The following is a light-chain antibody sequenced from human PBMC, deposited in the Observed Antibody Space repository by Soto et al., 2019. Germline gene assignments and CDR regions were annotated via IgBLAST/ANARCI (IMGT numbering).Light chain of an antibody. CDR1: QSVSRN. Sequence: EIVMTQSPATLSVSPGERASLSCRASQSVSRNLAWYQQKPGQAPRLLIYGASTRATGIPARFSGSGSGTQFTLTINGLQSEDFAVYYCQQCDDWLPYTFGQGNKLEIK. J-gene: IGKJ2*01. V-gene: IGKV3-15*01. CDR3: QQCDDWLPYT. CDR2: GAS.